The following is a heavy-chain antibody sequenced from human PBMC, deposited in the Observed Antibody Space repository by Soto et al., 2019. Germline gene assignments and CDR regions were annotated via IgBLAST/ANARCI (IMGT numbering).Heavy chain of an antibody. CDR3: ARGEDFWSGYYPYNWFDP. V-gene: IGHV4-39*01. CDR1: GGSISSSSYY. CDR2: IYYSGST. Sequence: QLQLQESGPGLVKPSETLSLTCTVSGGSISSSSYYWGWIRQPPGKGLEWIGSIYYSGSTYYNPSLKSRVTISVDTSKNQFSLKLSSVTAADTAVYYCARGEDFWSGYYPYNWFDPWGQGTLVTVSS. D-gene: IGHD3-3*01. J-gene: IGHJ5*02.